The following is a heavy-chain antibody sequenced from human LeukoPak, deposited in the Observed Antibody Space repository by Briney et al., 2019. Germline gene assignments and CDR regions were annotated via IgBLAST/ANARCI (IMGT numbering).Heavy chain of an antibody. Sequence: PSETLSLTCSVSGGSISSGSYYWGWIRRPPGKGLEWIGAIYYTGATYYNPSLKSRVTISADTSKNQFSLKLTSVTAADTAVYYCARRRDYWGQGILVTVSS. CDR2: IYYTGAT. CDR1: GGSISSGSYY. J-gene: IGHJ4*02. CDR3: ARRRDY. V-gene: IGHV4-39*01.